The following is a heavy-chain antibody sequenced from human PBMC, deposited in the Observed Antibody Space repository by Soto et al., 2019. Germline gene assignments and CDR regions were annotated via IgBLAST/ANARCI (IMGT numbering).Heavy chain of an antibody. CDR3: ARGLVTKVETPNWYFDL. V-gene: IGHV3-7*01. CDR1: GFSFGNYW. J-gene: IGHJ2*01. D-gene: IGHD4-17*01. CDR2: INQDGSEK. Sequence: GGSLRLSCAASGFSFGNYWMSWVRQAPGRGLEWVANINQDGSEKSYVDSVRGRFTISRDNAKNSPDLQMNSLRVEDTAVYYCARGLVTKVETPNWYFDLSGRGTLGTVSS.